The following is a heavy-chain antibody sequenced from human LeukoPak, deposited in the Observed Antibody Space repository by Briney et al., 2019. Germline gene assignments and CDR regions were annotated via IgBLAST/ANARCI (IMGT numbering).Heavy chain of an antibody. V-gene: IGHV1-69*10. CDR1: GGTFSSYA. CDR3: ASGRPKYNYVWGSYRYYIDY. Sequence: ASVKVSCKASGGTFSSYAISWVRQAPGQGLEWMGGINPILGTANYAQKFQGRVTITADKSTSTAYIELSSLRSEDMAVYYCASGRPKYNYVWGSYRYYIDYWGPGTLVTVSS. D-gene: IGHD3-16*02. J-gene: IGHJ4*02. CDR2: INPILGTA.